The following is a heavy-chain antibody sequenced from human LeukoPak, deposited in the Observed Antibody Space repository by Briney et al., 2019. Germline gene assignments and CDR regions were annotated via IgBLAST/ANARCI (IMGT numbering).Heavy chain of an antibody. Sequence: GGSPRLSCAASGFTFSSYAMHWVRQAPGKGLEWVAVISYDGSNKYYADSVKGRFTISRDNSKNTLYLQMNSLRAEDTAVYYCATSYGSGNSWGQGTLVTVSS. CDR2: ISYDGSNK. V-gene: IGHV3-30-3*01. J-gene: IGHJ4*02. D-gene: IGHD3-10*01. CDR1: GFTFSSYA. CDR3: ATSYGSGNS.